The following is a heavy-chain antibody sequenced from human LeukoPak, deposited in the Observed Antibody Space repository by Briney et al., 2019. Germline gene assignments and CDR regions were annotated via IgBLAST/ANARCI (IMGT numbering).Heavy chain of an antibody. CDR3: ARSIAARSFDY. J-gene: IGHJ4*02. CDR2: INTNTGNP. D-gene: IGHD6-6*01. CDR1: GYTFTTYA. V-gene: IGHV7-4-1*02. Sequence: ASVKGSCKASGYTFTTYAMNWVRQAPGQGLEWMGWINTNTGNPTYAQGFTGRFFFSLDTSVSTAYLQISSLKAEDTAMYYCARSIAARSFDYWGQGTLVTVSS.